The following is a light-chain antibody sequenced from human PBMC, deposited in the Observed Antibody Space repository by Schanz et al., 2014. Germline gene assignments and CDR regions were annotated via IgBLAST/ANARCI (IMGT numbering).Light chain of an antibody. Sequence: QSVLTQPPSASGTPGQRVTISCSGSSSNIGRNYVYWYQQLPGTAPKLLIHSNNQRPSGVPDRFSGSKSGTSASLAISGLRSDDEADYYCAAWDGTLRGHVVFGGGTQLTVL. V-gene: IGLV1-47*02. CDR1: SSNIGRNY. CDR2: SNN. CDR3: AAWDGTLRGHVV. J-gene: IGLJ2*01.